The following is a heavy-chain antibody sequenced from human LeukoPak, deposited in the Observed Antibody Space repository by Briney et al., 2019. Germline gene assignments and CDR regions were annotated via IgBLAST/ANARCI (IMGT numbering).Heavy chain of an antibody. CDR3: ARALWNSGYPFDY. J-gene: IGHJ4*02. CDR2: INAGNGNT. Sequence: ASVKVSCKASGYTFTNYAMHWVRQAPGQRLEWMGWINAGNGNTKYSQKFQGRVTITRDTSASTAYMGLSSLRSEDTAIYYCARALWNSGYPFDYWGQGTLVTVSS. V-gene: IGHV1-3*01. D-gene: IGHD5-12*01. CDR1: GYTFTNYA.